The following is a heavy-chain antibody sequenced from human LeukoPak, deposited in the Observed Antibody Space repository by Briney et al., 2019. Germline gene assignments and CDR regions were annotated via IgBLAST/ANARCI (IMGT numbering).Heavy chain of an antibody. Sequence: GGSPRLSCAASGFTFGTYAMNWVRQSPGKGLEWVSYISTGSSPIYYADSVKGRFTISRDNAKNSLYLQMHSLRAEDTAIYYCARGLFWFGELSYSMDVWGQGTTVTVSS. V-gene: IGHV3-48*01. CDR1: GFTFGTYA. J-gene: IGHJ6*02. CDR2: ISTGSSPI. D-gene: IGHD3-10*01. CDR3: ARGLFWFGELSYSMDV.